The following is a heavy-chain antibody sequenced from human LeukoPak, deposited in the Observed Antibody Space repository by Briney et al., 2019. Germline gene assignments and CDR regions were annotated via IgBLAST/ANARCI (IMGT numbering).Heavy chain of an antibody. V-gene: IGHV1-46*01. CDR1: GYTFTSYY. D-gene: IGHD6-19*01. CDR2: INPSGGST. J-gene: IGHJ3*02. Sequence: ASVTVSCKASGYTFTSYYMHWVRQAPGQGLEWMGIINPSGGSTSYAQKFQGRVTMTRDTSASTAYMELSSLRSEDTAAYYCARVGGWYAFDIWGQGTMVTVSS. CDR3: ARVGGWYAFDI.